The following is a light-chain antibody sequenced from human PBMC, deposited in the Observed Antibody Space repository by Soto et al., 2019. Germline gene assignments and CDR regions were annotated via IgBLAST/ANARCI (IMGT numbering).Light chain of an antibody. CDR1: QTISNW. Sequence: DLQMTQSPSTLSASVGDRVTITFRASQTISNWLAWYQQKPGKAPTLLIYDASTLERGVPSRFSGTGSGTEFTLSIDSLQPDDFATYYCQQYHTSSITFGQGTRLEI. CDR3: QQYHTSSIT. CDR2: DAS. J-gene: IGKJ5*01. V-gene: IGKV1-5*01.